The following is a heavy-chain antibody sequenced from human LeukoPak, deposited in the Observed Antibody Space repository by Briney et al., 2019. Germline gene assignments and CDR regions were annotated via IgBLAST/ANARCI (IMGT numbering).Heavy chain of an antibody. Sequence: SETLSLTCTVSGGSISSSRYYWAWIRQPPGKGLDWIGSISYSGSTYYNSSLKSRLTISVDTSKNQFSLRLSSVTAADTAVYYCARDHGRSYNYGSDALDIWGQGTLVIVSA. CDR2: ISYSGST. CDR1: GGSISSSRYY. CDR3: ARDHGRSYNYGSDALDI. D-gene: IGHD5-18*01. V-gene: IGHV4-39*02. J-gene: IGHJ3*02.